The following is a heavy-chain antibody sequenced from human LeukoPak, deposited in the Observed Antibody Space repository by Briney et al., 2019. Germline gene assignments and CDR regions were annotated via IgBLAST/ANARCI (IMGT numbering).Heavy chain of an antibody. J-gene: IGHJ4*02. V-gene: IGHV1-2*02. CDR3: ARVTGYMKEDYFDY. D-gene: IGHD6-13*01. Sequence: ASVKVSCKASGYTFTGYYMHWVRQAPGQGLEWMGWINPNSGGTNYAQKFQGRVTMTRDTSISTAYMELSRLRSDDTAVYYCARVTGYMKEDYFDYGGQETLVTVSS. CDR1: GYTFTGYY. CDR2: INPNSGGT.